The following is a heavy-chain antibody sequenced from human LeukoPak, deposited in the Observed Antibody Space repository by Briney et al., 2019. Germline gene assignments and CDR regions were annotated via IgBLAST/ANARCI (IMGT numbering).Heavy chain of an antibody. Sequence: PSETLSLTCTVSGYSISSGYYWGWIRQPPGKGLERIGSIYHSGSTYYNPSLKSRVTISVDTSKNQFSLKLSSVTAADTAVYYCASRQRDCSSTSCYKDDAFDIWGQGTMVTVSS. J-gene: IGHJ3*02. CDR3: ASRQRDCSSTSCYKDDAFDI. CDR2: IYHSGST. V-gene: IGHV4-38-2*02. CDR1: GYSISSGYY. D-gene: IGHD2-2*02.